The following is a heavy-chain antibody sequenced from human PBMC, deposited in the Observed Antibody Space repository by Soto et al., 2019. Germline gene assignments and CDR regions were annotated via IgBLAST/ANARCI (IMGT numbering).Heavy chain of an antibody. J-gene: IGHJ4*02. CDR1: GFTFSDYW. CDR3: ARGGGNFGY. V-gene: IGHV3-7*01. Sequence: EVQLVESGGGLVQPGGSLRLSCAASGFTFSDYWMSWVRQAPGKGLEWVANMNQDGSDKHYVDSMKGRFTISRDNAKNSLDLQMNSLRAEDTAVYYCARGGGNFGYWGQGTLVTVSS. D-gene: IGHD1-1*01. CDR2: MNQDGSDK.